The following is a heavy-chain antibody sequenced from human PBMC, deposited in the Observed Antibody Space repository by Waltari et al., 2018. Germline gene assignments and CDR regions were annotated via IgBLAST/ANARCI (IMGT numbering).Heavy chain of an antibody. V-gene: IGHV3-30*01. Sequence: QVQLVESGGGVVQPGRSLRLSCAASGFTFSSYAMHWVRQAPGKGLEWVAVISYDGSNKYYADSVKGRFTISRDNSKNTLYLQMNSLRAEDTAVYYCARGGYYGSGRPFDYWGQGTLVTVSS. CDR3: ARGGYYGSGRPFDY. D-gene: IGHD3-10*01. CDR1: GFTFSSYA. CDR2: ISYDGSNK. J-gene: IGHJ4*02.